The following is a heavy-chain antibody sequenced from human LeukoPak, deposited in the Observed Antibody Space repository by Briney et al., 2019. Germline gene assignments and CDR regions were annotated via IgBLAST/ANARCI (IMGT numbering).Heavy chain of an antibody. J-gene: IGHJ4*02. Sequence: SETLSLTCTVSGGSISKSDYYWGWIRQPPGKGLEWIGSIYKSGLTYYNPSLKSRVTILVDTSKNQFSLKLSSVTAEDTAVYYCARDSEMATIHYFDYWGQGTLVTVSS. CDR3: ARDSEMATIHYFDY. V-gene: IGHV4-39*07. D-gene: IGHD5-24*01. CDR2: IYKSGLT. CDR1: GGSISKSDYY.